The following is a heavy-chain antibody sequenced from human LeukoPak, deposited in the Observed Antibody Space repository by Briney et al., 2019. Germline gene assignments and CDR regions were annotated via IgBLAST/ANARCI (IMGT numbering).Heavy chain of an antibody. D-gene: IGHD3-10*01. CDR2: MTSSSNYI. CDR3: ARTGGDY. CDR1: GLSPSSYN. V-gene: IGHV3-21*04. J-gene: IGHJ4*02. Sequence: GGSLRLSCVASGLSPSSYNMNWVRQAPGKGLEWVSSMTSSSNYIYYADSVKGLFTISRDNPKNSLYLQMNNRTANATGAYYWARTGGDYWGQGTLVTVSS.